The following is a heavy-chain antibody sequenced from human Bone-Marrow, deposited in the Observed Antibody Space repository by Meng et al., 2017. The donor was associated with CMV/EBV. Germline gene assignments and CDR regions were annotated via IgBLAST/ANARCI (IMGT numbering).Heavy chain of an antibody. CDR2: IYYSGST. V-gene: IGHV4-59*01. Sequence: SETLSLTCTVSGGSISSYYWSWIRQPPGKGLEWIGYIYYSGSTNYNPSLKSRVTISVDTSKNQFSLKLSSVTAADTAVYYCARGGGIVVVPAAIREKEFDPWGQGNLVNVSS. CDR3: ARGGGIVVVPAAIREKEFDP. CDR1: GGSISSYY. J-gene: IGHJ5*02. D-gene: IGHD2-2*02.